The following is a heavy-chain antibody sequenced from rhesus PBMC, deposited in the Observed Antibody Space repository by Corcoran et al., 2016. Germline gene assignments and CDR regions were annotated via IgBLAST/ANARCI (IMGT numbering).Heavy chain of an antibody. J-gene: IGHJ4*01. V-gene: IGHV4S14*01. CDR3: ASQYYSGSYYNDY. Sequence: QVQLQESGPGLVKPSETLSLTCAVSGGSISGYYYWSWIRQPPGKGLVWIGSINGSGGSNYLNPSRKSRVTLSVDTSKNQCSLKLSSVTAADTAVYYCASQYYSGSYYNDYWGQGVLVTVSS. CDR1: GGSISGYYY. CDR2: INGSGGSN. D-gene: IGHD3-16*01.